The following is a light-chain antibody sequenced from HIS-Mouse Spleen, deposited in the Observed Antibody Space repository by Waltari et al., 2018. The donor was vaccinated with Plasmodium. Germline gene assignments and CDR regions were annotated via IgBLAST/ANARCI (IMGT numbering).Light chain of an antibody. CDR3: YSTDSSGNHRV. CDR1: HLPKKY. Sequence: SYELTQPPSVSVSPGQTARITCSGAHLPKKYAYWYQQKSGPAPVLVIYEDSKRPSGIPERFSGSSSGTMATLTISGVQVEDEADYYCYSTDSSGNHRVFGGGTKLTVL. V-gene: IGLV3-10*01. J-gene: IGLJ3*02. CDR2: EDS.